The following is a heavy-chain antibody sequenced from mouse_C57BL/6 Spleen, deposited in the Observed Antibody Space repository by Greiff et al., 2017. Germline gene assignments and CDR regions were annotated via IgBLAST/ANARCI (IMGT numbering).Heavy chain of an antibody. CDR2: IDPSDSYT. CDR1: GYTFTSYW. Sequence: QVQLKQPGAELVKPGASVKLSCKASGYTFTSYWMQWVKQRPGQGLEWIGEIDPSDSYTNYNQKFKGKATLTVDTSSSTAYMQLSSLTSEDSAVYYCARGPDGYSDYWGQGTTLTVSS. D-gene: IGHD2-3*01. CDR3: ARGPDGYSDY. J-gene: IGHJ2*01. V-gene: IGHV1-50*01.